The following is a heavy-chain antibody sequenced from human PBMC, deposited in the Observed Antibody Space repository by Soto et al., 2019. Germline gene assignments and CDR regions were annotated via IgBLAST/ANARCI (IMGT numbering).Heavy chain of an antibody. D-gene: IGHD6-6*01. CDR3: ASTSVGEQLVLDYYYGMDV. Sequence: QVQLVQSGAEVKKPGASVKVSCKAAGYTFTGYYMHWVRQAPGQGLEWMGWINPKSGGTNHAQKLQGRVTRNRDTSISTAYMELSSLGSEDTAVYYCASTSVGEQLVLDYYYGMDVWGQGTTVTVSS. J-gene: IGHJ6*02. V-gene: IGHV1-2*02. CDR2: INPKSGGT. CDR1: GYTFTGYY.